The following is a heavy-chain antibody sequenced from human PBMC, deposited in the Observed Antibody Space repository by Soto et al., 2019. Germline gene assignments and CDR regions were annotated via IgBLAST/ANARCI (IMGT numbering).Heavy chain of an antibody. Sequence: WGSLRLSCSASGFTFSSYGMHWVRQAPGKGLEWVAVISYDGSNKYYADSVKGRFTISRDNSKNTLYLQMNSLRAEDTAVYYCAKALYDFWSGYYQYYYYYGMDVWGQGTTVTVSS. J-gene: IGHJ6*02. CDR3: AKALYDFWSGYYQYYYYYGMDV. CDR1: GFTFSSYG. CDR2: ISYDGSNK. V-gene: IGHV3-30*18. D-gene: IGHD3-3*01.